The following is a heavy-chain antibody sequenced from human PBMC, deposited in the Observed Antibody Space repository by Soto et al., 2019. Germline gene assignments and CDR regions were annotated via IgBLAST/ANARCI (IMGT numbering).Heavy chain of an antibody. CDR3: AHGEGIVKSIVYFDS. CDR2: FDREDGET. CDR1: GYFLTALS. D-gene: IGHD1-26*01. Sequence: LKVSCKVSGYFLTALSIHWVRQAPGKGLEWMGGFDREDGETIYAQKFQGRVTMTEDTSTDSAYMELSSLTSEDTAIYYCAHGEGIVKSIVYFDSWGQGTLVTVSS. J-gene: IGHJ4*02. V-gene: IGHV1-24*01.